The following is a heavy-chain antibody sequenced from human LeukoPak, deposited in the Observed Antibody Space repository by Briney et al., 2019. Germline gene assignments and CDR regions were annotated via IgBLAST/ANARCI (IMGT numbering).Heavy chain of an antibody. CDR1: GFTLSSYD. D-gene: IGHD1-1*01. J-gene: IGHJ3*02. CDR2: IGTAGDT. V-gene: IGHV3-13*01. CDR3: ARGTGTTYDDAFDI. Sequence: GGSLRLSCAASGFTLSSYDMHWARQATGKGLEWVSAIGTAGDTYYPGSVKGRFTISRENAKNSLYLQMNSLRAGDTAVYYCARGTGTTYDDAFDIWGQGTMVTVSS.